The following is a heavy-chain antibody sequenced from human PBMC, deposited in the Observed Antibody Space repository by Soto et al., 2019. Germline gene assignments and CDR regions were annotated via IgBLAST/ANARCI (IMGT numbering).Heavy chain of an antibody. Sequence: SGGSLRLSCAASGFTFSSYAMSWVRQAPGKGLEWVSAISGSGGSTYYADSVKGRFTISRDNSKNTLYLQMNSLRAEDTAVYYCAKGRYYDFWSDSHWGQGTLVTVSS. V-gene: IGHV3-23*01. J-gene: IGHJ4*02. CDR2: ISGSGGST. CDR3: AKGRYYDFWSDSH. D-gene: IGHD3-3*01. CDR1: GFTFSSYA.